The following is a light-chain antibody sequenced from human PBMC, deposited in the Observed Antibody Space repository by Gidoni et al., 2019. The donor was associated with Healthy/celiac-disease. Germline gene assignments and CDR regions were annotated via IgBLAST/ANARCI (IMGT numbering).Light chain of an antibody. CDR3: QQRSNWPPALT. CDR1: QSVSSY. CDR2: DAS. Sequence: EIVLTQSPATLSLSPGEIATLSCRASQSVSSYLAWYQQKPGQAPRLLIYDASNRATGIPARFSGSGSGTDFTLTISSLEPEDFAVDYCQQRSNWPPALTFGGGTKVEIK. J-gene: IGKJ4*01. V-gene: IGKV3-11*01.